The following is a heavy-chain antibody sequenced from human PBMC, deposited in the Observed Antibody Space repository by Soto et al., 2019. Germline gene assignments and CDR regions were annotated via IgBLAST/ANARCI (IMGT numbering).Heavy chain of an antibody. Sequence: QVQLVQSGAEVKKPGASVKVSCKASGYTFTSYAMHWVRQAPGQRLEWMGWINAGNGNTKYSQKFQGRVTITRDTSARTAYMERSSLRSEDTAVYYCARTLAAPPDYSYYGMDVWGHGTTVTVSS. V-gene: IGHV1-3*01. CDR1: GYTFTSYA. J-gene: IGHJ6*02. CDR2: INAGNGNT. D-gene: IGHD6-13*01. CDR3: ARTLAAPPDYSYYGMDV.